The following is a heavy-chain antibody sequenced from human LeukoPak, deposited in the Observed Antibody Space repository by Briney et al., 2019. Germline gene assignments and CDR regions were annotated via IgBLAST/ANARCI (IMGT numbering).Heavy chain of an antibody. CDR3: ARDELPVDTAMALDY. CDR2: IWYDGSNK. Sequence: PGGSLRLSCAASGFTFSSYGMHWVRQAPGKGLEWEAVIWYDGSNKYYADSVKGRFTISRDNSKNTLYLQMNSLRAEDTAVYYCARDELPVDTAMALDYWGQGTLVTVSS. D-gene: IGHD5-18*01. CDR1: GFTFSSYG. V-gene: IGHV3-33*01. J-gene: IGHJ4*02.